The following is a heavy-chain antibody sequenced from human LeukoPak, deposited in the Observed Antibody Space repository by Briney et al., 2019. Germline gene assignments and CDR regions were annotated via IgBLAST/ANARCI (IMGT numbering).Heavy chain of an antibody. Sequence: ASVKVSCKASGYTFTSYDINWVRQATGQGLEWMGWMNPNSGNTGYAQKFQGRVTMTRNTSISTAYMELSSLRSEDTAVYYCARDQYYYDSSGYYYPWYYYYGMDVWGQGTTVTVSS. CDR2: MNPNSGNT. J-gene: IGHJ6*02. D-gene: IGHD3-22*01. V-gene: IGHV1-8*01. CDR1: GYTFTSYD. CDR3: ARDQYYYDSSGYYYPWYYYYGMDV.